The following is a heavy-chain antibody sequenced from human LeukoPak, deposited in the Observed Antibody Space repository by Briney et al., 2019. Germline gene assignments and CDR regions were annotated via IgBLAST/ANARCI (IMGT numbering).Heavy chain of an antibody. V-gene: IGHV5-51*01. CDR3: ARYCSGGSCYDAPDSFDI. CDR2: IYPGDSDT. Sequence: GESLKISCKGSGYSFTGYWIGWVRQMPGEGLEWMGIIYPGDSDTRYSPSFQGQVTIPADKSISSAYLQWSSLKASDTAMYYCARYCSGGSCYDAPDSFDIWGQGTMVTVSS. CDR1: GYSFTGYW. D-gene: IGHD2-15*01. J-gene: IGHJ3*02.